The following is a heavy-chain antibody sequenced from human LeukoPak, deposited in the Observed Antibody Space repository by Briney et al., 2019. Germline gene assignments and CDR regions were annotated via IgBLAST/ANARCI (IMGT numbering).Heavy chain of an antibody. V-gene: IGHV4-59*01. D-gene: IGHD1-26*01. CDR2: IYYNGNT. J-gene: IGHJ6*02. CDR3: ARGRSNYYGMDV. Sequence: SKTLSHTCSVSDGSIYSYYWNWIRRPPGKGLEWIGYIYYNGNTNYSPSLKSRVTMSVDTSKNLFSLKVSSVTAADTAVYYCARGRSNYYGMDVWGQGTTVTVSS. CDR1: DGSIYSYY.